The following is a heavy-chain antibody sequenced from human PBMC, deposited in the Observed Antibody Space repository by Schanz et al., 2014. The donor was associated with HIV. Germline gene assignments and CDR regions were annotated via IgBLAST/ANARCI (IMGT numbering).Heavy chain of an antibody. J-gene: IGHJ6*02. V-gene: IGHV3-33*01. CDR1: GFTFSSSG. CDR2: MWNDESHK. D-gene: IGHD6-13*01. CDR3: ATLGSAAADNMGLGYYYYGMDV. Sequence: QVQLVESGGGVVQPGRSLRLSCTASGFTFSSSGMHWVRQAPGKGLEWVAAMWNDESHKGYADSVKGRFTISRDKSKNTLYLQMNSLRAEDTAVYYCATLGSAAADNMGLGYYYYGMDVWGQGTTVTVSS.